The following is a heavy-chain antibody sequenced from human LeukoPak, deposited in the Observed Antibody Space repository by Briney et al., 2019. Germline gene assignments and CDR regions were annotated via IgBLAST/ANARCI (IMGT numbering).Heavy chain of an antibody. D-gene: IGHD3-22*01. CDR3: ARGRSDSSGYYPYFDY. CDR2: NIPILGIA. J-gene: IGHJ4*01. V-gene: IGHV1-69*02. CDR1: GGTYSSYT. Sequence: ASVNVSCKASGGTYSSYTTSWVRQARGQGLEWMIKNIPILGIANYAQKFRGRITITADKATSTAYMELSSLRSEDTAVYYCARGRSDSSGYYPYFDYWGHGTLVT.